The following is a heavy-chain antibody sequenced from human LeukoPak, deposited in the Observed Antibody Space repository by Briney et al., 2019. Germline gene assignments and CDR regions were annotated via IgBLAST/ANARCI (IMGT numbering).Heavy chain of an antibody. D-gene: IGHD6-25*01. CDR2: ISPSSDYI. CDR1: GFTFSSYS. V-gene: IGHV3-21*01. J-gene: IGHJ4*02. CDR3: LGGGTEDPFNY. Sequence: GGSLRLSCAASGFTFSSYSMNWVRQAPGKGLEWVSSISPSSDYIYYADSVKGRFTISRDNAKNSLYLQMNSLRAGDTAVYYCLGGGTEDPFNYWGQGTLVTVSS.